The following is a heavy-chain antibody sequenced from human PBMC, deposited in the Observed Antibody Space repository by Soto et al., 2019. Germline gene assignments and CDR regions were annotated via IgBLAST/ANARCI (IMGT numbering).Heavy chain of an antibody. V-gene: IGHV4-34*10. Sequence: SETLSLTCAVYGGSFSGYYWSWIRQPPGKGLEWIGEINHSGTTIYNPSLMGRVTMSVDMSKNHVFLELTSVTAADTAIYYCARYCNNFDCHHLYYFDSWGQGTQVTVSS. CDR2: INHSGTT. J-gene: IGHJ4*02. CDR1: GGSFSGYY. CDR3: ARYCNNFDCHHLYYFDS. D-gene: IGHD2-8*01.